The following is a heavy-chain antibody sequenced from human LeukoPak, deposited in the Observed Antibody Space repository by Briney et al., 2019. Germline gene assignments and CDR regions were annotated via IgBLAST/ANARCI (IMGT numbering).Heavy chain of an antibody. Sequence: ASVSVSFKASGYTFTGYYMHWVRQAPGQGREGMGWINPNSGDTNYAQKFQGRVTMTRDTSISTAYMELSRLRSDDTAVYYCARDPNWYYGHMDYWGQGTLVTVSS. CDR2: INPNSGDT. CDR1: GYTFTGYY. J-gene: IGHJ4*02. D-gene: IGHD1-7*01. V-gene: IGHV1-2*02. CDR3: ARDPNWYYGHMDY.